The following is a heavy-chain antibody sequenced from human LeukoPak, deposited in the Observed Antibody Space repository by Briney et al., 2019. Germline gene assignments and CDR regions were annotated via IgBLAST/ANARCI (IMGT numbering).Heavy chain of an antibody. V-gene: IGHV3-33*01. CDR3: ARGEAFHYDSSGYPDY. CDR1: GFSFSTYG. CDR2: IWYDGNTK. Sequence: AGGSLRLSCSPSGFSFSTYGMHGVRQAPPKGLEWVAVIWYDGNTKYYADSVKGRFTISRDKSKNTLYLQMNSLKPEDTAVYYCARGEAFHYDSSGYPDYWGQGTLVTVSS. J-gene: IGHJ4*02. D-gene: IGHD3-22*01.